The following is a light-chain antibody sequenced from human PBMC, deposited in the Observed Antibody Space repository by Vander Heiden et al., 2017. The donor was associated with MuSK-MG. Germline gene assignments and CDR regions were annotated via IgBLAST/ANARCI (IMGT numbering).Light chain of an antibody. CDR2: DVS. J-gene: IGLJ2*01. Sequence: QSALTQPASVSGSPGQSITISCTGTSSDVGGYNYVSWYQQHPGKAPKLMIYDVSNRPSGVSNRFSGSKSGNTASPTISGLQAEDEADDYCSSYTSSSTLYVVFGGGTKLTVL. CDR1: SSDVGGYNY. CDR3: SSYTSSSTLYVV. V-gene: IGLV2-14*03.